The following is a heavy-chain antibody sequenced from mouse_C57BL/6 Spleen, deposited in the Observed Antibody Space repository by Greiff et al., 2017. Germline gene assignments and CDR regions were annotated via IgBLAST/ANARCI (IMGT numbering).Heavy chain of an antibody. CDR1: GFTFSDAW. V-gene: IGHV6-6*01. J-gene: IGHJ1*03. CDR3: TRGRFITTVVATKYFDV. CDR2: IRNKANNHAT. Sequence: VKLVESGGGLVQPGGSMKLSCAASGFTFSDAWMDWVRQSPEKGLGWVAEIRNKANNHATYYAESVKGRFPISIDDSKSSVYLQRNSLRAEDTGMYYCTRGRFITTVVATKYFDVWGTGTTVTVSS. D-gene: IGHD1-1*01.